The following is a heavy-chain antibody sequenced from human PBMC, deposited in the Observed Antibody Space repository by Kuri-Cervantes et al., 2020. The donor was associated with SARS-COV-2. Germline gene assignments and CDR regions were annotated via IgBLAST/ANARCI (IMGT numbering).Heavy chain of an antibody. Sequence: LRLSCAVYGGSFSGYYWSWIRQPPGKGLEWIGEINHSGSTNYNPSLKSRLTISVDTSKNQFSLKLSSVTAADTAVYHCAREIVDHITISYYFDSWGQGTLVTVSS. J-gene: IGHJ4*02. V-gene: IGHV4-34*09. D-gene: IGHD3-3*01. CDR3: AREIVDHITISYYFDS. CDR2: INHSGST. CDR1: GGSFSGYY.